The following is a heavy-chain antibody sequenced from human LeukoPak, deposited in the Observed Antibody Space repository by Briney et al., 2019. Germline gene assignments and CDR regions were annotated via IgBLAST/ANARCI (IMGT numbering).Heavy chain of an antibody. D-gene: IGHD1-26*01. Sequence: PGGSLRLSCAASGFTFSSYLMTWVRQAPGKGLEWVSSIRGSGGSASYADSVQGRFTISRDNSKNTLSLQMNSLRAEDTARYYCAKDGWFDSGNHYPFYFDSWGQGTLVTVSS. V-gene: IGHV3-23*01. CDR1: GFTFSSYL. CDR2: IRGSGGSA. CDR3: AKDGWFDSGNHYPFYFDS. J-gene: IGHJ4*02.